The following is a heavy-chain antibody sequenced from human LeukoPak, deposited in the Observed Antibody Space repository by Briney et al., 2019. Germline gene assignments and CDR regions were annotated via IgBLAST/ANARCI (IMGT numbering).Heavy chain of an antibody. J-gene: IGHJ6*03. CDR3: ARRDYYYYYMDV. V-gene: IGHV4-34*01. CDR1: GGSFSGYY. CDR2: INHSGST. Sequence: SETLSLTCAVYGGSFSGYYWSWIRQPPGKGLEWIGEINHSGSTNYNPSLKSRVTISVDTSKNQFSLKLSSVTAADTAVYYCARRDYYYYYMDVWGKGTTVTVSS.